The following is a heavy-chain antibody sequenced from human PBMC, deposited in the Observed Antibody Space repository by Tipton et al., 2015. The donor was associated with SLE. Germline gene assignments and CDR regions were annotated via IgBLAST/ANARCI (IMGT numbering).Heavy chain of an antibody. D-gene: IGHD6-19*01. CDR1: GDSISSHY. J-gene: IGHJ6*02. CDR2: VDHRGNT. V-gene: IGHV4-59*11. CDR3: ARGRSSGWYYYGMDV. Sequence: TLSLTCTVSGDSISSHYWNWIRQPPGKGLEWIGDVDHRGNTNYNPSLKSRVTISVDTSKNQFSLKLSSVTAADTAVYYCARGRSSGWYYYGMDVWGQGTTVTVSS.